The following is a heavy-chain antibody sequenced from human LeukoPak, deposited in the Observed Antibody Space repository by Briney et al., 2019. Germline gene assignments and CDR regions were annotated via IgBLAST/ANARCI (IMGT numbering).Heavy chain of an antibody. D-gene: IGHD6-19*01. V-gene: IGHV1-18*01. J-gene: IGHJ3*02. CDR1: GGTFSSYA. CDR2: ISAYNGNT. Sequence: ASVKVSCKASGGTFSSYAISWVRQAPGQGLEWMGWISAYNGNTNYAQKLQGRVTMTTDTSTSTAYMELRSLRSDDTAVYYCARGYQQWLVSGAFDIWGQGTMVTVSS. CDR3: ARGYQQWLVSGAFDI.